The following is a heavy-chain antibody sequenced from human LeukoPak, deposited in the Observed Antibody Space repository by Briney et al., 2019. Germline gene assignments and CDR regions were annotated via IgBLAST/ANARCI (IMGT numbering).Heavy chain of an antibody. CDR3: ASPPRLTGYYYYYGMGV. Sequence: SETLSLTCAVYGGSFSGYYWSWIRQPPGKGLEWIGEINHSGSTNYNPSLKSRVTISVDTSKNQFSLKLSSVTAADTAVYYCASPPRLTGYYYYYGMGVWGQGTTVTVSS. J-gene: IGHJ6*02. CDR1: GGSFSGYY. V-gene: IGHV4-34*01. D-gene: IGHD3-9*01. CDR2: INHSGST.